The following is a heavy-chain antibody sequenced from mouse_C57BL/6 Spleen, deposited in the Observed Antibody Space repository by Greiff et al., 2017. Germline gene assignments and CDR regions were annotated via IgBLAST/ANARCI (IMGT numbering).Heavy chain of an antibody. Sequence: QVQLKQSGAELVKPGASVKLSCKASGYTFTEYTIHWVKQRSGQGLEWIGWFYPGSGSIKYNEKFKDKATLTADKSSSTVYMELSRLTSEDSAVYFCARHEEGAGCDGYYYAMDCWGQGTSVTVSS. J-gene: IGHJ4*01. CDR3: ARHEEGAGCDGYYYAMDC. CDR2: FYPGSGSI. V-gene: IGHV1-62-2*01. CDR1: GYTFTEYT.